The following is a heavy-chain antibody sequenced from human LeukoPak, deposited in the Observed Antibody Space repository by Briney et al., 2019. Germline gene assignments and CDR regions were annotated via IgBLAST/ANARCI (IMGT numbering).Heavy chain of an antibody. CDR2: ISWNSGSI. CDR3: AKASYCSSTSCFLFDY. CDR1: GFTFADYA. D-gene: IGHD2-2*01. J-gene: IGHJ4*02. V-gene: IGHV3-9*01. Sequence: GRSLRLSCAASGFTFADYAMHWVRQAPGKGLEWVSGISWNSGSIGYADSVKGRFTISRDNAKNSLYLQMNSLRAEDTALYYCAKASYCSSTSCFLFDYWGQGTLVTVSS.